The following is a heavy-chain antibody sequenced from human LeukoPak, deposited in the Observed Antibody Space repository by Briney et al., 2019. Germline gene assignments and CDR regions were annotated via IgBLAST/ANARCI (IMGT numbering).Heavy chain of an antibody. CDR3: ARDKVTY. J-gene: IGHJ4*02. Sequence: GGSLRLSCAPSGFTFSNYWMSWVRQAPGKGLEWVANINKDGSEKYYVDSVKGRFTISRDNAKNSLYLQMNSLRVEDTAVYYCARDKVTYWDQGTLVTVSS. CDR2: INKDGSEK. CDR1: GFTFSNYW. V-gene: IGHV3-7*01.